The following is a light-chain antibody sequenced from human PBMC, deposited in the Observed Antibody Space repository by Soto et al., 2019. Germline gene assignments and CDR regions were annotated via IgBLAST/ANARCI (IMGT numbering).Light chain of an antibody. Sequence: QSALTQPASVSGSPGQSITISCTGTSSDVGGYNYVSWYQQHPGKAPKLMIYDVSNRPSGFSNRFSGSKSGNTASLTISGLHAEDESDYYCGSYTSSSSLVFGGGTKVTVL. J-gene: IGLJ3*02. CDR3: GSYTSSSSLV. CDR1: SSDVGGYNY. V-gene: IGLV2-14*01. CDR2: DVS.